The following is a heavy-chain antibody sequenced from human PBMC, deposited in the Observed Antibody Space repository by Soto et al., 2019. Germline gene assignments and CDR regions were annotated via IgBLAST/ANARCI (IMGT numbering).Heavy chain of an antibody. CDR1: GGSISSGGYY. D-gene: IGHD2-15*01. CDR3: ARELEYCSGGSCGGIDY. Sequence: QVQLQESGPGLVKPSQTLSLTCTVSGGSISSGGYYWSWIRQHPGKGLEWIGYIYYSGSTYYNPSLKSRVTISVDPSKNQFSLKLSSVTAADTAVYYCARELEYCSGGSCGGIDYWGQGTLVTVAS. CDR2: IYYSGST. V-gene: IGHV4-31*03. J-gene: IGHJ4*02.